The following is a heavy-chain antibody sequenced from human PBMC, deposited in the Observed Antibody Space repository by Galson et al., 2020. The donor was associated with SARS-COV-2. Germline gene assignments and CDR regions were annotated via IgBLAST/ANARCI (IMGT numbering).Heavy chain of an antibody. Sequence: GESLKISCSASGFSLSDHYIDWVRQAPGKGLEWVGRSGNKRDDYATEYAASLKDRFTISRDDSRNSLYLQMNSLRPEDTAVYYCTRGYSGISIYAFDMWGQGTMVTVSS. V-gene: IGHV3-72*01. J-gene: IGHJ3*02. CDR2: SGNKRDDYAT. CDR1: GFSLSDHY. CDR3: TRGYSGISIYAFDM. D-gene: IGHD5-12*01.